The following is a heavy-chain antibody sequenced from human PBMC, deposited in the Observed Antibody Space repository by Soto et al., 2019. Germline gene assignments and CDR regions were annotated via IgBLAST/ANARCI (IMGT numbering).Heavy chain of an antibody. Sequence: EVQLLESGGGLVQPGGSLRLSCAASGFTFSSYAMSWVRQAPGKGLEWVSAISGSGGSTYYADSVKGRFTISRDNSKNTLYLQISSLGAEDTAVYYCARRWLLGYFDYWGQGTLVTVSS. V-gene: IGHV3-23*01. CDR2: ISGSGGST. D-gene: IGHD5-12*01. CDR3: ARRWLLGYFDY. J-gene: IGHJ4*02. CDR1: GFTFSSYA.